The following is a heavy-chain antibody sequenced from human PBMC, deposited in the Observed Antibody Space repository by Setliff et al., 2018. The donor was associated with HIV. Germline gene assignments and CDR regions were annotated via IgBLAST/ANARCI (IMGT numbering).Heavy chain of an antibody. V-gene: IGHV1-69*02. D-gene: IGHD3-22*01. CDR3: ARSIKYYYDSSGYYNLDY. Sequence: ASVKVSCKASGGTFSSYTISWVRQAPGQGLEWMGRIIPILGIANYAQKFQGRVTITADKSTSTAYMELSGLRSEDTAVYYCARSIKYYYDSSGYYNLDYWGQGTLVTVSS. CDR2: IIPILGIA. CDR1: GGTFSSYT. J-gene: IGHJ4*02.